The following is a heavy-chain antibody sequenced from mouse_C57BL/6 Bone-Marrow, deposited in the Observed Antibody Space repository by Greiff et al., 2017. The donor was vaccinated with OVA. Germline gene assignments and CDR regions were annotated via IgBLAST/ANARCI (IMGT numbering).Heavy chain of an antibody. D-gene: IGHD1-1*01. J-gene: IGHJ2*01. CDR1: GYTFTDYY. V-gene: IGHV1-19*01. CDR3: WGVLAPFDY. Sequence: VQLQQSGPVLVKPGASVKMSCKASGYTFTDYYMNWVKQSHGKSLEWIGVINPYNGGTSYNQKFKGKATLTVDKSSSTAYMQLNSLTSEDSAVYYCWGVLAPFDYWGQGTTLTVSS. CDR2: INPYNGGT.